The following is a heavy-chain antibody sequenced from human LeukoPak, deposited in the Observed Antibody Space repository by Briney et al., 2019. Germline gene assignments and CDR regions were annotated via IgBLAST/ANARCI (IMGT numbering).Heavy chain of an antibody. CDR1: GGSISNYY. CDR2: IYYSGTT. Sequence: SETLSLTCTVSGGSISNYYWSWIRQPPGKGLEWIGYIYYSGTTNYNPSLKSRVTISVDTSKNQFSLKLSSVTAADTAVYYCARNSYYYDSSSYYYVSAFDIWGQGTMVTVSS. J-gene: IGHJ3*02. V-gene: IGHV4-59*08. D-gene: IGHD3-22*01. CDR3: ARNSYYYDSSSYYYVSAFDI.